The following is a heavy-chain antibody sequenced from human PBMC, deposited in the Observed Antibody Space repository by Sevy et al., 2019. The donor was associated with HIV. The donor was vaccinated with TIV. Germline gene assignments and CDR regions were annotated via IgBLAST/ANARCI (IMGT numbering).Heavy chain of an antibody. CDR1: GFTFSKYS. Sequence: GGFLRLSCAASGFTFSKYSMSWVRQPPGKGLEWVSTLSFGCGEINYADSVKGRFTISRDNSKSSVYLQMNNLRPEDTAVYYCAREGCTKPHDYWGQGTLVTLSS. V-gene: IGHV3-23*01. CDR2: LSFGCGEI. D-gene: IGHD2-8*01. J-gene: IGHJ4*02. CDR3: AREGCTKPHDY.